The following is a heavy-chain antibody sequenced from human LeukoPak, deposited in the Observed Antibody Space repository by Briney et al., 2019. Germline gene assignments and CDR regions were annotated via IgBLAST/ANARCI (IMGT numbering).Heavy chain of an antibody. V-gene: IGHV4-59*01. Sequence: SETLSLTCTVSGGSISGYYWSWIRQSPGKGLESIGFIYYTGSTNYNPSLNSRVTISVDTSKSQFSLKLSSVTAADTAVYYCAREVGDGPQLGAFDIWGQGTMVTVSS. D-gene: IGHD5-24*01. J-gene: IGHJ3*02. CDR2: IYYTGST. CDR3: AREVGDGPQLGAFDI. CDR1: GGSISGYY.